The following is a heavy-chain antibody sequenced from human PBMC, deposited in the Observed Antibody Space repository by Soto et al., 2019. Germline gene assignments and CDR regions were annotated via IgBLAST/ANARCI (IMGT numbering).Heavy chain of an antibody. Sequence: ASVKVSCKASGYTFTGYYMHWVRQAPGQGLEWMGWINPNSGGTNYAQKFQGRVTMTRDTSISTAYMELSRLRSDDTAVYYCARDSSGWLQQYYFDYWGQGTLVTV. CDR1: GYTFTGYY. CDR2: INPNSGGT. V-gene: IGHV1-2*02. J-gene: IGHJ4*02. D-gene: IGHD5-18*01. CDR3: ARDSSGWLQQYYFDY.